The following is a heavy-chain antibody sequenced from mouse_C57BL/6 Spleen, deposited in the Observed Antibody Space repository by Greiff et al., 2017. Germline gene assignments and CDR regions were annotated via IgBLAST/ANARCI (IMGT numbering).Heavy chain of an antibody. J-gene: IGHJ3*01. CDR2: INPNNGGT. CDR3: AREDYYGSGEFAY. D-gene: IGHD1-1*01. CDR1: GYTFTDYN. V-gene: IGHV1-18*01. Sequence: EVQLQQSGPELVKPGASVKIPCKASGYTFTDYNMDWVKQSHGKSLEWIGDINPNNGGTIYNQKFKGKATLTVDKSSSTAYMELRSLTSEDTAVYYCAREDYYGSGEFAYWGQGTLVTVSA.